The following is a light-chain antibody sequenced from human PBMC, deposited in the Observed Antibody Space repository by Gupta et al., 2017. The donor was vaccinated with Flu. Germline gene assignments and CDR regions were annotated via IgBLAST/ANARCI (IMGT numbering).Light chain of an antibody. Sequence: DIQLTQPPSFLSASVGDRVTITCRASQGISSYLAWYQQKPEKAPKLLIYAASTLQSGVPSRFSGSGSGTEFTLTISSLQPEDFATYYCQQLNSYPVYSFGQGTKLEIK. V-gene: IGKV1-9*01. CDR1: QGISSY. J-gene: IGKJ2*03. CDR3: QQLNSYPVYS. CDR2: AAS.